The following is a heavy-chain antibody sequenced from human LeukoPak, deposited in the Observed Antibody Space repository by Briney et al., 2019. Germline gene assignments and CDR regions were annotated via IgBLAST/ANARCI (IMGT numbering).Heavy chain of an antibody. CDR3: TSPRRDGYNLAFDI. Sequence: AGGSLRLSCTASGFTFGDYAMSWFRQAPGKGLEWVGFIRSKAYGGTTEYAASVKGRFTISRDDSKSIAYLQMNSLKTEDTAVYYCTSPRRDGYNLAFDIWGQGTMVTVSS. CDR1: GFTFGDYA. J-gene: IGHJ3*02. D-gene: IGHD5-24*01. CDR2: IRSKAYGGTT. V-gene: IGHV3-49*03.